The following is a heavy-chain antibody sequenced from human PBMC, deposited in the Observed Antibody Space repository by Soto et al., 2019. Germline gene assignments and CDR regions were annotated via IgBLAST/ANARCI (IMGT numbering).Heavy chain of an antibody. CDR2: IYDGGTT. CDR3: ARGPSGDKIDY. CDR1: GGPISSAAYC. Sequence: PSETLSLTCTVSGGPISSAAYCWSWIRQSPDKGLEWIGHIYDGGTTYSSPSLKGRVTISADTSETQFSLKLSSVSAADTAVYYCARGPSGDKIDYWGQGIQVTVSS. J-gene: IGHJ4*02. V-gene: IGHV4-30-4*01. D-gene: IGHD7-27*01.